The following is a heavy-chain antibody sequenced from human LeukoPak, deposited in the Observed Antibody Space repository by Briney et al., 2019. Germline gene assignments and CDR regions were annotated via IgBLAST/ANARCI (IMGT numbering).Heavy chain of an antibody. V-gene: IGHV4-38-2*02. CDR2: IYHSGST. J-gene: IGHJ5*02. CDR3: ARVDHYDFWVFP. CDR1: GYSISSGYY. Sequence: SETLSLTCTVSGYSISSGYYWGWIRQPPGKGLEWIGSIYHSGSTYYNPSLKSRVTISVDTSKNQFSLKLNSVTAADTAVYHCARVDHYDFWVFPWGQGTLVTVSS. D-gene: IGHD3-3*01.